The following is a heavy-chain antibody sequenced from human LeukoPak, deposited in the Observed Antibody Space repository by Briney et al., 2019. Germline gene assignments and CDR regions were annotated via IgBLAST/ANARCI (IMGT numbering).Heavy chain of an antibody. J-gene: IGHJ3*02. CDR3: ARERIGAFDI. Sequence: ANIQQYGIEKYSGDSVKGGFTISRDNAKNSVYLQMNSLRAGDTAVYYCARERIGAFDIWGQGTMVTVSS. V-gene: IGHV3-7*01. CDR2: IQQYGIEK.